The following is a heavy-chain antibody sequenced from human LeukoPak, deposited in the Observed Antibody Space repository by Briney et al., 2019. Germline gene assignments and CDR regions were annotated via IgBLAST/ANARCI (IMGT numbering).Heavy chain of an antibody. CDR1: GGSISSGGYH. Sequence: SETLSLTCTVSGGSISSGGYHWSWIRQPPGKGLEWIGYIYHSGSTYYNPSLRSRITISVDRSKNQFSLKLSSVTAADTAVYYCARDRSRGFGELRGSGFDYWGQGTLVTVSS. CDR2: IYHSGST. CDR3: ARDRSRGFGELRGSGFDY. V-gene: IGHV4-30-2*01. D-gene: IGHD3-10*01. J-gene: IGHJ4*02.